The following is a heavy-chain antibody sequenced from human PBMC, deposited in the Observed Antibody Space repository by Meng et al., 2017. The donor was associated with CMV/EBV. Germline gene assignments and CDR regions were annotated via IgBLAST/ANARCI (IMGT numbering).Heavy chain of an antibody. CDR1: GGSFSGYY. CDR2: INHSGST. J-gene: IGHJ6*02. CDR3: ARGKTTVIRNYYYGMDV. D-gene: IGHD4-11*01. V-gene: IGHV4-34*01. Sequence: SETLSLTCAVYGGSFSGYYWSWIRQPPGKGLEWIGEINHSGSTNYTPSLKSRVTISVDTSKNQFSLKLSSVTAADTAVYYCARGKTTVIRNYYYGMDVWGQGTTVTVSS.